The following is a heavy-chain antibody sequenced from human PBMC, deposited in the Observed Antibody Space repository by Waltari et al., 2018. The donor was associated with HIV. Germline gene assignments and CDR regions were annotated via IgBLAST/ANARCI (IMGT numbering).Heavy chain of an antibody. V-gene: IGHV3-23*01. Sequence: EEQLLESGGGLIQPGGSLSLSCAASGFTFSAYGMAWVRQAPGKGLEWVAAIGLTGGRISYADSVKGRFSISRDNSKSTLFLQMDSLRVEDTAVYYCARDPRYGDYFFDYWGQGTLVTVSS. CDR3: ARDPRYGDYFFDY. J-gene: IGHJ4*02. CDR1: GFTFSAYG. D-gene: IGHD4-17*01. CDR2: IGLTGGRI.